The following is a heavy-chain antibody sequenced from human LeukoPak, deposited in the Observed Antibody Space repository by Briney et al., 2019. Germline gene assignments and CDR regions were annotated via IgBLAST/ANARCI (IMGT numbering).Heavy chain of an antibody. CDR3: AKARYYDILTGYYLPFAY. J-gene: IGHJ4*02. CDR1: GFTFSSYV. D-gene: IGHD3-9*01. V-gene: IGHV3-23*01. Sequence: GGSLRLSCAASGFTFSSYVMTWVRQTPGRGLEWVSAISGSGGSTYYADSVKGRFTISRDNSKNTLYLQMNSLRAEDTAVYYCAKARYYDILTGYYLPFAYWGQGTLVTVSS. CDR2: ISGSGGST.